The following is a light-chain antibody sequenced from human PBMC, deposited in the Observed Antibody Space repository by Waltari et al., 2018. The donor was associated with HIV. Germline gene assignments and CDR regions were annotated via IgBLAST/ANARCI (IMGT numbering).Light chain of an antibody. Sequence: DIQLTQSPSSLAASVGDRLTGTCRASLFIRSNLAWFQHKPGKTPKLLIYPASTLQSGVPSRFSGSQSATDFTLTISSLQHEDFTTYYCQQLNTYPLTFGGETNVEIK. CDR2: PAS. CDR3: QQLNTYPLT. J-gene: IGKJ4*01. CDR1: LFIRSN. V-gene: IGKV1-9*01.